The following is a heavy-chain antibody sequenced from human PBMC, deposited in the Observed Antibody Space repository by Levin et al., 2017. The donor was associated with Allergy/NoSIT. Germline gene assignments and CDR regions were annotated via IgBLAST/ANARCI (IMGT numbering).Heavy chain of an antibody. J-gene: IGHJ4*02. CDR2: IGSSSGTI. D-gene: IGHD2-15*01. CDR1: GFSFSSYN. Sequence: GGSLRLSCAASGFSFSSYNINWVRQAPGKGLEWVSYIGSSSGTIYYADSVRGRFTISRDNAKNSLYLQMNSLRDEDTAVYYCARDSCGGGNCDILFDYWGQGTLVTVSS. V-gene: IGHV3-48*02. CDR3: ARDSCGGGNCDILFDY.